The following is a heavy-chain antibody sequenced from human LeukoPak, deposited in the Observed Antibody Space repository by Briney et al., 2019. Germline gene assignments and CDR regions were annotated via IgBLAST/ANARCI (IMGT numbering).Heavy chain of an antibody. CDR3: ARDGGIVVVPAALRGAFDI. Sequence: GGSLRLSCAASGFTFSSYWMSWVRQAPGKGLEWVANIKQDGSERYYVDSVKGRFTISRDNAKNSLYLQMNSLRAEDTAVYYCARDGGIVVVPAALRGAFDIWGQGTMVTVSS. CDR2: IKQDGSER. CDR1: GFTFSSYW. D-gene: IGHD2-2*01. V-gene: IGHV3-7*01. J-gene: IGHJ3*02.